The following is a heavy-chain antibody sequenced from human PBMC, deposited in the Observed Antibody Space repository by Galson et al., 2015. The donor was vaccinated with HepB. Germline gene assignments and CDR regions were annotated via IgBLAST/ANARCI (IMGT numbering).Heavy chain of an antibody. J-gene: IGHJ3*02. V-gene: IGHV1-58*01. CDR3: AADDGYSYGGVQNDAFDI. Sequence: SVKVSCKASGFTFTNSAVQWVRQARGQRLEWIGWIVVGSGNTNYAQKFQERVTITRDMSTSTAYMQLSSLRSEDTAVYYCAADDGYSYGGVQNDAFDICGQGTMVTVSS. D-gene: IGHD5-18*01. CDR1: GFTFTNSA. CDR2: IVVGSGNT.